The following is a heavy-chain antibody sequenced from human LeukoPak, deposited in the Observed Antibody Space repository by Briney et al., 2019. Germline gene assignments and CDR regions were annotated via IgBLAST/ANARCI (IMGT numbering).Heavy chain of an antibody. CDR1: GYTFTSYG. V-gene: IGHV1-18*01. CDR2: LSPYSGYT. D-gene: IGHD6-6*01. J-gene: IGHJ3*02. CDR3: TRVGGYSPSSTGGNAFDI. Sequence: ASVKVSCKTSGYTFTSYGLTWVRQAPGQGLEWVGWLSPYSGYTNYAQKVQDRVIMTTDTSTSTAYMELRSLRSDDTAMYFCTRVGGYSPSSTGGNAFDIWGQGTMVTVSS.